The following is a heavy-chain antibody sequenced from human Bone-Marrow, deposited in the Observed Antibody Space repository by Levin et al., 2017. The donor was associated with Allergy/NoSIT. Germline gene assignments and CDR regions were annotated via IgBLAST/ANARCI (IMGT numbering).Heavy chain of an antibody. CDR3: TRGPPFDWNDEDYFEY. V-gene: IGHV3-30*03. Sequence: PGGSLRLSCATSGFIFSSYGFHWVRQAPGKGLEWVAVISYDGSNKNYAESVKGRFTISRDNSKNTLYLQMDGLKVEDTAIYYCTRGPPFDWNDEDYFEYWGQGTLVTVSS. CDR2: ISYDGSNK. D-gene: IGHD1-1*01. J-gene: IGHJ4*02. CDR1: GFIFSSYG.